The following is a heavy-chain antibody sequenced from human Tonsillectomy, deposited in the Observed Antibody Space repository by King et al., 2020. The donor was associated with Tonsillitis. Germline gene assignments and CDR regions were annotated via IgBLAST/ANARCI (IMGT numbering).Heavy chain of an antibody. CDR2: INDNGSRT. Sequence: VQLVESGGGLVQPGGSLRLSCSASGFTFSTSGLHWVRQAPGKGLEYVSSINDNGSRTHFADSVRGRFTIARDNSNNTVYLQMNSLSDADTAVYSCVKDRPGAWGFEVRGQGKMVSVSS. CDR1: GFTFSTSG. V-gene: IGHV3-64D*06. D-gene: IGHD1-26*01. J-gene: IGHJ3*01. CDR3: VKDRPGAWGFEV.